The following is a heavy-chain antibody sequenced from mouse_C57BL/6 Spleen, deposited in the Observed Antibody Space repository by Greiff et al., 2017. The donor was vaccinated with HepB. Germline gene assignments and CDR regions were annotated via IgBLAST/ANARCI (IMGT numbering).Heavy chain of an antibody. Sequence: QVQLKQPGAELVRPGSSVKLSCKASGYTFTSYWMHWVKQRPIQGLEWIGNIDPSDSETHYNQKFKDKATLTVDKSSSTAYMQLSSLTSEDSAVYYCARSIPYGSSDGWYFDVWGTGTTVTVSS. J-gene: IGHJ1*03. D-gene: IGHD1-1*01. CDR2: IDPSDSET. V-gene: IGHV1-52*01. CDR3: ARSIPYGSSDGWYFDV. CDR1: GYTFTSYW.